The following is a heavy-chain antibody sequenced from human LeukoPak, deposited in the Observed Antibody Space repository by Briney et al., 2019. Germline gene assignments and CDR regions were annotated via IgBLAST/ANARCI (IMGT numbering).Heavy chain of an antibody. J-gene: IGHJ5*02. CDR3: ARHTGRPQAGWFDP. Sequence: GESLKISCKDVGNTFGTYWVGWVRQMPGKGLEYMGIIFPRTSEVRYGPAFQGQVTISADKSLSTAYLQWTGLKASDTAMYYCARHTGRPQAGWFDPWGQGTLVTVSA. V-gene: IGHV5-51*01. D-gene: IGHD3-10*01. CDR2: IFPRTSEV. CDR1: GNTFGTYW.